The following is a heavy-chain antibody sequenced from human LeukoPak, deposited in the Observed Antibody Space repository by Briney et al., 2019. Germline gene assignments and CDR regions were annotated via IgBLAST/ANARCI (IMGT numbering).Heavy chain of an antibody. J-gene: IGHJ3*02. Sequence: PGGSLRLSCAASGFTFSNYWMSWVRQAPGKGLEWVADIKQDGTQKYYMDSVEGRFTISRDNAKNSLYLQMNSLRVEDTAVYYCARDCGSDCSQAFDIWGQGTMVTVSS. CDR2: IKQDGTQK. CDR3: ARDCGSDCSQAFDI. V-gene: IGHV3-7*05. CDR1: GFTFSNYW. D-gene: IGHD2-21*02.